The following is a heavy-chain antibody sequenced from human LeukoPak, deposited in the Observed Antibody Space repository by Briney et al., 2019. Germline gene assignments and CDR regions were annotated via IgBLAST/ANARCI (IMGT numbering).Heavy chain of an antibody. CDR1: GGTFSSYA. Sequence: GSSVKVSCKASGGTFSSYAISWVRQAPGQGLEWMGWMNPNSGNTGYAQKFQGRVTITRNTSISTAYMELSSLRSEDTAVYYCARGLRSFDYWGQGTLVTVSS. CDR2: MNPNSGNT. CDR3: ARGLRSFDY. V-gene: IGHV1-8*03. J-gene: IGHJ4*02.